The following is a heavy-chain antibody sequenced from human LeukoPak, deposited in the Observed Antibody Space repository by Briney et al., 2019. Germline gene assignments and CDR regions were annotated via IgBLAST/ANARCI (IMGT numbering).Heavy chain of an antibody. V-gene: IGHV6-1*01. CDR2: TYYRSKWSN. J-gene: IGHJ5*01. CDR3: ARLVGASWFDS. D-gene: IGHD1-26*01. Sequence: SQTLSLTCAISGDSVSTNSATWTWLRQSPSRGLEWLGRTYYRSKWSNDYAVSMKSRITINPDTSKNQFSLQLNFVTPEDTAVYYCARLVGASWFDSWGQGTLVTVSS. CDR1: GDSVSTNSAT.